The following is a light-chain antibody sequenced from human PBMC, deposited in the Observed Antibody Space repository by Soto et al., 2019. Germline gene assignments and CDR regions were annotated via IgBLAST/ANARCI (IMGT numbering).Light chain of an antibody. CDR1: SSDVGGYNY. CDR2: DVS. V-gene: IGLV2-14*01. CDR3: SSYLRV. Sequence: QSALTQPASVSGSPGQSITISCTGTSSDVGGYNYVSWYQQHPGKAPKLMIYDVSNRPSGVSNRFSGSKSGNTASLTISGLQAEDEADYYCSSYLRVFGTGTKLIVL. J-gene: IGLJ1*01.